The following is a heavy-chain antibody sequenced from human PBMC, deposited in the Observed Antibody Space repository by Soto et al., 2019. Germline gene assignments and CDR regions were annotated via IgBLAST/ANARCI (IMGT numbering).Heavy chain of an antibody. CDR3: ASSPEPAPFHY. CDR1: GGSISSYY. Sequence: SETLSLTCTVSGGSISSYYWSWIRQPPGKGLEWIGYIYYSGRTNYNPSLKSRVTISVDTSKNQFSLKLSSVTAVDTAVYFCASSPEPAPFHYWGQGTPVTVSS. V-gene: IGHV4-59*08. J-gene: IGHJ4*02. CDR2: IYYSGRT.